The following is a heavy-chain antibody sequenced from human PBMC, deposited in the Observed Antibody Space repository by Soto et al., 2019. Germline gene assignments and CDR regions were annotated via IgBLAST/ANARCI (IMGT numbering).Heavy chain of an antibody. J-gene: IGHJ6*02. CDR3: ARARRSPYGLYYYYGMDV. D-gene: IGHD3-10*01. Sequence: SETLSLTCTVSGGSISSYYWSWIRQPPGKGLEWIGYIYYSGSTNYNPSLKSRVTISVDTSKNQFSLKLSSVTAADTAVYYCARARRSPYGLYYYYGMDVWGQGTTVTVSS. CDR1: GGSISSYY. CDR2: IYYSGST. V-gene: IGHV4-59*01.